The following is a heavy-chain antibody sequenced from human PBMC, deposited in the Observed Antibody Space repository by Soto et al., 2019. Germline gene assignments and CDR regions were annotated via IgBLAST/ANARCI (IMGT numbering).Heavy chain of an antibody. J-gene: IGHJ4*02. V-gene: IGHV3-21*01. CDR3: ASSGSIGFTNPRVGSYFDY. CDR1: GFTFSSYS. CDR2: ISSSSSYI. Sequence: PGGSLRLSCAASGFTFSSYSMNWVRQAPGKGLEWVSSISSSSSYIYYADSVKGRFTISRDNAKNSLYLQMNSLRAEDTAVYYCASSGSIGFTNPRVGSYFDYWGQGTLVTVSS. D-gene: IGHD3-3*01.